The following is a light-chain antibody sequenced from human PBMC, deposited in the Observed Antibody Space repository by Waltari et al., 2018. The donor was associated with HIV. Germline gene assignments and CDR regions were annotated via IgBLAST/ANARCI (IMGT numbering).Light chain of an antibody. J-gene: IGKJ1*01. CDR1: QSVLSSSTHKPN. CDR3: QQYYTTPRT. Sequence: DIVMTQSPDSLAVSLGERATINCTSSQSVLSSSTHKPNLAWYQQKPGQPPKLLIYCASTRDSGVPERFSGSGSGTDFTLTISSLQAEDVAVYYCQQYYTTPRTFGQGTKVEIK. CDR2: CAS. V-gene: IGKV4-1*01.